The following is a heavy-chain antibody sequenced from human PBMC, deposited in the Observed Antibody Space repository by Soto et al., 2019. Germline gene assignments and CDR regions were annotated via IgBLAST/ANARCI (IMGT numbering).Heavy chain of an antibody. CDR3: AAVRGGDIVVGPAALDY. D-gene: IGHD2-2*01. CDR1: GYTFTSSA. Sequence: SVKESCRASGYTFTSSAVERVRQARGQRLEWIGWIVVGSGNKNYAQKFQERGTITRDMSTSTAYMELSSLRSEDTAVYYCAAVRGGDIVVGPAALDYWGQGTLVTVYS. CDR2: IVVGSGNK. J-gene: IGHJ4*02. V-gene: IGHV1-58*01.